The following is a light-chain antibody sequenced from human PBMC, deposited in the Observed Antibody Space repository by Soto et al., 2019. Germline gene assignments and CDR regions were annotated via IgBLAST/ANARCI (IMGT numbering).Light chain of an antibody. Sequence: IQMTQSPSSLSASGGDRVTSTCRASQGISNELGWYQQRPGKAPKVLIYGASNLQSGVLSRFSGSGSGTDFTLTISSLQPEDFATYYCQQSYSPPPVTFGQGTRLEI. J-gene: IGKJ5*01. CDR1: QGISNE. V-gene: IGKV1-39*01. CDR3: QQSYSPPPVT. CDR2: GAS.